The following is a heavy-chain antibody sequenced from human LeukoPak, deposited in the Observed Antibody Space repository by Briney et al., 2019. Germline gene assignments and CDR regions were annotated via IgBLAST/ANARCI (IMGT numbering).Heavy chain of an antibody. V-gene: IGHV1-18*01. Sequence: ASVKVSCKASGYTFTSYGISWVRQATGQGLEWMGWISAYNGKTNYAQKVQGRVTMTTDTSTSTAYMELRSLRSDDTAVYYCARDGTTGTTFRFDPWGQGTLVTVSS. CDR1: GYTFTSYG. CDR2: ISAYNGKT. D-gene: IGHD1-1*01. CDR3: ARDGTTGTTFRFDP. J-gene: IGHJ5*02.